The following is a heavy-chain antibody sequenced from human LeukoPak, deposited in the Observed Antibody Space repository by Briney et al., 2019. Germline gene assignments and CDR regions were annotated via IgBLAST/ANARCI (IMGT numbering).Heavy chain of an antibody. V-gene: IGHV1-69*01. D-gene: IGHD3-9*01. J-gene: IGHJ6*02. CDR3: ARSAYDILTGQDYYYYGMDV. Sequence: GSSVKVSCKASGGTFSSYAISWVRQAPGQGLEWMGGIIPIFGTANYAQKFQGRVTITADESTSTAYMELSSLRSEDTAVYYCARSAYDILTGQDYYYYGMDVWGQGTTVTVSS. CDR1: GGTFSSYA. CDR2: IIPIFGTA.